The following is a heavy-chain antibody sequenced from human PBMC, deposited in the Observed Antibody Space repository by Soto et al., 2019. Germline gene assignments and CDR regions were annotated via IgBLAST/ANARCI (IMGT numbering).Heavy chain of an antibody. Sequence: GGSLRLSCAASGFTFSSYWMHWVRQAPGKGLVWVSRINSDGSSTSYADSVKGRFTISRDNAKKTLYLQMNSLRAEDTAVYYCARILYSSGWYGIDYWGQGTLVTVSS. J-gene: IGHJ4*02. CDR3: ARILYSSGWYGIDY. CDR1: GFTFSSYW. D-gene: IGHD6-19*01. V-gene: IGHV3-74*01. CDR2: INSDGSST.